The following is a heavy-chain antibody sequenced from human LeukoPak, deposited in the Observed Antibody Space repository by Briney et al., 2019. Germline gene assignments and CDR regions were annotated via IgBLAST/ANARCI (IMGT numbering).Heavy chain of an antibody. D-gene: IGHD6-6*01. CDR2: ISSSSSYI. CDR1: GFTFSTYS. J-gene: IGHJ4*02. V-gene: IGHV3-21*01. Sequence: GGSLRLSCAASGFTFSTYSMNWVRQAPGKGREGVASISSSSSYIYYADSVKGRFTISRDNAKNSLYLQMNRLRAEDTAVYYCARRALAARIFDYWGQGTLVTVSS. CDR3: ARRALAARIFDY.